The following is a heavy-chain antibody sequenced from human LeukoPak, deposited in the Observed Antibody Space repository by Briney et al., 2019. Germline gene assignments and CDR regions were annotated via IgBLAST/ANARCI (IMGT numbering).Heavy chain of an antibody. D-gene: IGHD6-19*01. CDR1: GYTFTGYY. Sequence: ASVKVSCKASGYTFTGYYMHWVRQAPGQGLEWMGWINPNSGDTRYVQKFQGRVTMTRNTSISTAYMELSSLRSEDTAVYYCARAVAGEESYYYYYGMDVWGQGTTVTVSS. CDR2: INPNSGDT. CDR3: ARAVAGEESYYYYYGMDV. J-gene: IGHJ6*02. V-gene: IGHV1-2*02.